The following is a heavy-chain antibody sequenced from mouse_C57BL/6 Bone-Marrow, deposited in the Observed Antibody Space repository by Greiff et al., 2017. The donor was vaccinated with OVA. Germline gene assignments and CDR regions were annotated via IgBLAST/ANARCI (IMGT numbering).Heavy chain of an antibody. D-gene: IGHD2-4*01. CDR3: ARGYDYGAWFAY. CDR1: GYTFTDYY. Sequence: VKLQESGAELVRPGASVKLSCKASGYTFTDYYINWVKQRPGQGLEWIARIYPGRGNTYYNEKFKGKATLTAEKSSSTAYMQLSSLTSEDSAVYFCARGYDYGAWFAYWGQGTLVTVSA. CDR2: IYPGRGNT. V-gene: IGHV1-76*01. J-gene: IGHJ3*01.